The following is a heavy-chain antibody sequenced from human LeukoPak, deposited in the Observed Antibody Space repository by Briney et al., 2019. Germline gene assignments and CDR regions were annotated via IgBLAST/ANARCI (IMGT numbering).Heavy chain of an antibody. D-gene: IGHD1-26*01. J-gene: IGHJ2*01. Sequence: GGSLRLSCAASGFTFSSYSMNWVRQAPGKGLEWVSYISSSSSTIYYADSVKGRFTISRDNAKNSLYLQMNSLRAEDTAVYYCARVLNSGSYYLRGYFDLWGRGTLVTVSS. CDR2: ISSSSSTI. CDR3: ARVLNSGSYYLRGYFDL. CDR1: GFTFSSYS. V-gene: IGHV3-48*04.